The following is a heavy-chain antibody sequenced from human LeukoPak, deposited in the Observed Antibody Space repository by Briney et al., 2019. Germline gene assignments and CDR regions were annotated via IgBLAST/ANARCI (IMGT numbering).Heavy chain of an antibody. CDR2: INHSGST. D-gene: IGHD4-23*01. Sequence: SETLSLTCAVYGGSFSGYYWSWIRQPPGKGLEWIGEINHSGSTNYNPSLKSRVTISVDTSKNQFSLKLSSVTAADTAMYYCARNGFYGSNTTDFDYWGQGTLVTVSS. J-gene: IGHJ4*02. V-gene: IGHV4-34*01. CDR3: ARNGFYGSNTTDFDY. CDR1: GGSFSGYY.